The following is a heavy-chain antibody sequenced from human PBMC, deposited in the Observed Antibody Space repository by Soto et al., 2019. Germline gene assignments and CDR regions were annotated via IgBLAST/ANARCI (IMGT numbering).Heavy chain of an antibody. Sequence: KASETLSLTCTVSCGSISSYYWSWIRQPPGKGLEWIGYIYYSGSTNYNPSLKSRVTISVDTSKNQFSLKLSSVTAADTAVYYCARAGYYDSSGYSLWGQGTLVTVSS. CDR2: IYYSGST. CDR1: CGSISSYY. D-gene: IGHD3-22*01. CDR3: ARAGYYDSSGYSL. V-gene: IGHV4-59*01. J-gene: IGHJ4*02.